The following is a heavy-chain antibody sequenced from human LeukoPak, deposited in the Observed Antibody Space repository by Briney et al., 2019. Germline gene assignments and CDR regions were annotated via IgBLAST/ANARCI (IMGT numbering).Heavy chain of an antibody. D-gene: IGHD3-10*01. CDR1: GFTFSSYG. V-gene: IGHV3-33*01. Sequence: PGGSLRLSCAASGFTFSSYGMHWVRQAPGKGLEWVAVIWYDGSNKYYADSVKGRFTISRDNSKNTLYLQMNSLRAEDTAVYYCARVPGDSLYGMDVWGQGTTVTVSS. CDR3: ARVPGDSLYGMDV. CDR2: IWYDGSNK. J-gene: IGHJ6*02.